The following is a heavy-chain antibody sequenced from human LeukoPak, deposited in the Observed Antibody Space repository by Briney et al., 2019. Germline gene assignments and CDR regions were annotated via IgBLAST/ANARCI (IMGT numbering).Heavy chain of an antibody. J-gene: IGHJ4*02. D-gene: IGHD2/OR15-2a*01. V-gene: IGHV3-74*01. CDR3: ARGPTSLLYYFDY. CDR1: GFTFSSYW. CDR2: ISTEGSSA. Sequence: GGSLRLSCAASGFTFSSYWMHWVRQAPGKGLVWVSRISTEGSSAIYADSVKGRFTVSRDNAKNTLYLQMNSLRAEDTAVYYCARGPTSLLYYFDYWGQGTLVTVSS.